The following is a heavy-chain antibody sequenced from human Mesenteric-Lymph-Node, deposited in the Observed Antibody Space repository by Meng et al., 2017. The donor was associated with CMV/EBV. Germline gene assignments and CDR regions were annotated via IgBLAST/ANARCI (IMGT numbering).Heavy chain of an antibody. CDR2: ISGSGGLT. CDR1: GFTFNSYA. J-gene: IGHJ3*02. V-gene: IGHV3-23*01. D-gene: IGHD2-21*02. CDR3: AKEGRRGGDLDGAFDI. Sequence: GESLKISCAASGFTFNSYAMNWVRQAPGKGLQWVSGISGSGGLTYYADSVKGRFTISRDNSRNTVYLQMNSLRAEDAALYYCAKEGRRGGDLDGAFDIWGQGTMVTVSS.